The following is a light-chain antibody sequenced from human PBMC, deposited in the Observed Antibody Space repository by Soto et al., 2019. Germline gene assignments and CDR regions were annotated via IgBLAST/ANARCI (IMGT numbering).Light chain of an antibody. CDR1: QSISSN. V-gene: IGKV1-39*01. CDR3: QQSHSIPWK. Sequence: DIQITQSPSSLSASVVDRVTITFLASQSISSNLNWYQQKPGKAPKLLIYAASNLQSWVPSTFSGSGSGTDFTLTISSLQPEDFATYYCQQSHSIPWKFGQGTKGDNK. J-gene: IGKJ1*01. CDR2: AAS.